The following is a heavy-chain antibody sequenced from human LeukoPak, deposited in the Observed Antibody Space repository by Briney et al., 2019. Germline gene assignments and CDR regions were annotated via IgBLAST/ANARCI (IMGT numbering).Heavy chain of an antibody. CDR1: EFTFSSYS. CDR3: TREMAAGTFDY. J-gene: IGHJ4*02. CDR2: ISSSSNYI. Sequence: RGSLRLSCAASEFTFSSYSMNLVRQAPGKGLEWVSSISSSSNYIYYADSMKGRFTISRDNAKNSLYLQMNSLRAEDTAVYFCTREMAAGTFDYWGQGALVTVSS. D-gene: IGHD5-24*01. V-gene: IGHV3-21*01.